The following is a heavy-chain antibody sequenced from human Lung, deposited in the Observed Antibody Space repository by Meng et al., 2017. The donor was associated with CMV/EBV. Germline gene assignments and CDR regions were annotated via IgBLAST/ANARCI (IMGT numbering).Heavy chain of an antibody. D-gene: IGHD3-22*01. CDR1: GFSFSRYS. V-gene: IGHV3-48*04. CDR3: VRGVGSSDYYLDY. J-gene: IGHJ4*02. CDR2: ISSDSSNI. Sequence: GGSXRLXCVVSGFSFSRYSMNWVRQAPGKGLEWVSYISSDSSNIYYADSVKGRFTISRDNAKNSLYLQMNSLGAEDTAVYYCVRGVGSSDYYLDYWGQGTLVTVSS.